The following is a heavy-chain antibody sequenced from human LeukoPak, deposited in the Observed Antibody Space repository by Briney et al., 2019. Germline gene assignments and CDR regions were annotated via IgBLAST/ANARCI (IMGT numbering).Heavy chain of an antibody. V-gene: IGHV4-4*07. CDR2: VYASATT. CDR3: AKTHCGGGSCDKFDS. Sequence: PSETLSLICTVSGASISTYFWSWIRQPAGKRMEWIGRVYASATTYYNPSLRSRVTLSIDTSKNQFSLSLNSVTAADTAVYYCAKTHCGGGSCDKFDSWGQGILVTVSS. J-gene: IGHJ5*01. CDR1: GASISTYF. D-gene: IGHD2-21*01.